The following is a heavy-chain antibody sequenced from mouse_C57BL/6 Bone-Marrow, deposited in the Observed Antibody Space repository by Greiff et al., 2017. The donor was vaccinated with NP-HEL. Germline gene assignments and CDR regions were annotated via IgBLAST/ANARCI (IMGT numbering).Heavy chain of an antibody. D-gene: IGHD1-1*01. V-gene: IGHV1-81*01. CDR1: GYTFTSYG. Sequence: QVQLKQSGAELARPGASVKLSCKASGYTFTSYGISWVKQRTGQGLEWIGEIYPRSGNTYYNEKFKGKATLTADKSSSTAYMELRSLTSEDSAVYFCARLGIVATKAWFAYWGQGTLVTVSA. CDR2: IYPRSGNT. J-gene: IGHJ3*01. CDR3: ARLGIVATKAWFAY.